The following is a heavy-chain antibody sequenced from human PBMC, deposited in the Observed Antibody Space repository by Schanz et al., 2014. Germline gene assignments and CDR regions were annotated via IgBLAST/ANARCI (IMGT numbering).Heavy chain of an antibody. J-gene: IGHJ4*02. Sequence: QVQLVQSGAEAKKPGASVKVSCKASGYTFTSYYMHWVRQAPGQGLEWMGIINPSGGSTSYAQKCQGRVTMTRDTSTSTVYMELSSVRSEDTAVYYCAGDGEAAAGCDYWGQGTLVTVSS. V-gene: IGHV1-46*03. CDR3: AGDGEAAAGCDY. CDR2: INPSGGST. D-gene: IGHD6-13*01. CDR1: GYTFTSYY.